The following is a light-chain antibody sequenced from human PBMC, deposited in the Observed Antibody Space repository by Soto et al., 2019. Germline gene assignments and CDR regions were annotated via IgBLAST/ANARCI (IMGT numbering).Light chain of an antibody. J-gene: IGLJ2*01. Sequence: QSALTQPRSVSGSPGQTVTISCTGTSSDVGAYTYVSWYQQHPGKAPKLMISDVSKRPSGVPDRFSGSKSGNTASLTISGLQAEDEADYYCCSYAGGVLFGGGTKLTVL. CDR1: SSDVGAYTY. CDR3: CSYAGGVL. V-gene: IGLV2-11*01. CDR2: DVS.